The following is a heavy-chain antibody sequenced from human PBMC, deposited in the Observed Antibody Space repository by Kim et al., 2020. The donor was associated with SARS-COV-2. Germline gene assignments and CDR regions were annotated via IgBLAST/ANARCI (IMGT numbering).Heavy chain of an antibody. V-gene: IGHV3-33*08. CDR3: GKNPEMPTISGFDY. Sequence: GGSLRLSCAASGFTFSSNAMSWVRQAPGKGLEWVAVIWSVGGRNYYEASVRGGSTSSENTSKTPFFRKKNSLGAETTVLYYGGKNPEMPTISGFDYWG. J-gene: IGHJ4*01. CDR2: IWSVGGRN. D-gene: IGHD3-10*01. CDR1: GFTFSSNA.